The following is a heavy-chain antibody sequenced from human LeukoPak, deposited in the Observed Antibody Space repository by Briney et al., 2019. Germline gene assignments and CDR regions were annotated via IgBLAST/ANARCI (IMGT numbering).Heavy chain of an antibody. V-gene: IGHV1-69*04. CDR3: AREAMTTVTKKHWAGAFDI. D-gene: IGHD4-17*01. CDR1: GGTFSSYA. Sequence: SVKVSRKASGGTFSSYAISWVRQAPGQGLEWMGRIIPILGIANYAQKFQGRVTIIADKSTSTAYMELSSLRSEDTAVYYCAREAMTTVTKKHWAGAFDIWGQGTMVTVSS. J-gene: IGHJ3*02. CDR2: IIPILGIA.